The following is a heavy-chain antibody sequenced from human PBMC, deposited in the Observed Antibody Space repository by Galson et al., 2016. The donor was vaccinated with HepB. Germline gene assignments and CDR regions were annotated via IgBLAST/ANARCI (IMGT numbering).Heavy chain of an antibody. CDR3: AREADYYYGSGSRANVGFLPKWFDP. J-gene: IGHJ5*02. Sequence: SLRLSCAASGFTFSSYTMNWVRRSPGKGLEWVSSISSSSTYIHYEDSVKGRFTISRDNAKISLYLQMNSLRVEDTAVYYCAREADYYYGSGSRANVGFLPKWFDPWGQGTLVTVSS. D-gene: IGHD3-10*01. CDR1: GFTFSSYT. V-gene: IGHV3-21*01. CDR2: ISSSSTYI.